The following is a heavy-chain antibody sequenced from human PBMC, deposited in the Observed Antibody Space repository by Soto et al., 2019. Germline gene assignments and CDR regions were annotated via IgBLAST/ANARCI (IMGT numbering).Heavy chain of an antibody. CDR3: AQARTTVTIYYYYGMDV. V-gene: IGHV3-23*01. Sequence: EVQLLESGGGLVQPGGSLRLSCAASGFTFSSYAMSWVRQAPGKGLEWVSAIRGSGGSTYYADSVKGRFTISRDNSKNTLDLQMNSLRAEDTAVYYCAQARTTVTIYYYYGMDVWGQGTTVTVSS. CDR2: IRGSGGST. CDR1: GFTFSSYA. J-gene: IGHJ6*02. D-gene: IGHD4-17*01.